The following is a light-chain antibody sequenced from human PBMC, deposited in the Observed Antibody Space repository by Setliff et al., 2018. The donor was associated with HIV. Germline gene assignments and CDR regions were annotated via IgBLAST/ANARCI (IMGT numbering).Light chain of an antibody. CDR3: QSADSRGTYV. J-gene: IGLJ1*01. Sequence: SYELTQPPSVSVSPGQTARITCSADALSKQYAYWYQQKPGQAPVLVIYKDSERPSGIPERFSGSTSGTTVTLTISGVQAEDEADYYCQSADSRGTYVFGTGTKV. V-gene: IGLV3-25*03. CDR2: KDS. CDR1: ALSKQY.